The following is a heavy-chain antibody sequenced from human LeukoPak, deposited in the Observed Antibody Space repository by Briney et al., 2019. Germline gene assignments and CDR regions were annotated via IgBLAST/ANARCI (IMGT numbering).Heavy chain of an antibody. CDR2: IKQDGSEK. D-gene: IGHD1-26*01. V-gene: IGHV3-7*01. Sequence: PGGSLRLSCAASGLTFGSYTMSWVRQAPGKGLEWVANIKQDGSEKYYVDSVKGRFTISRDNAKNSLYLQMNSLRAEDTAVYYCARTGSKWDYYYYYMDVWGKGTTVTVSS. J-gene: IGHJ6*03. CDR1: GLTFGSYT. CDR3: ARTGSKWDYYYYYMDV.